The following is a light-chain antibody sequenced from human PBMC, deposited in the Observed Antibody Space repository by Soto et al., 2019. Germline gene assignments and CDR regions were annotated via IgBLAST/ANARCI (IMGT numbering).Light chain of an antibody. CDR3: QQYGSSLPCT. V-gene: IGKV3-20*01. CDR2: GAS. Sequence: EIVLTQSPGTLSLSPGERATLSCRASQSVSSSYLARYQQKPGQAPRLLIYGASSRATGIPDRFSGSGSGTDFTLTISRLEPEDFAVYYCQQYGSSLPCTFGQGTKLEIK. CDR1: QSVSSSY. J-gene: IGKJ2*02.